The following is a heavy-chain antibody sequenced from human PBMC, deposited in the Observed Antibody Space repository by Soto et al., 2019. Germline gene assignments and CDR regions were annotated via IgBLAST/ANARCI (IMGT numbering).Heavy chain of an antibody. Sequence: ASVKVSCKASGYTFTSYAMHWVRQAPGQRLEWMGWINAGNGNTKYSQKFQGRVTITRDTSASTAYMELSSLRSEDTAVYYCARGHSSSSPCYYYYGMDVWGQGTTVTVSS. V-gene: IGHV1-3*01. J-gene: IGHJ6*02. CDR1: GYTFTSYA. D-gene: IGHD6-6*01. CDR3: ARGHSSSSPCYYYYGMDV. CDR2: INAGNGNT.